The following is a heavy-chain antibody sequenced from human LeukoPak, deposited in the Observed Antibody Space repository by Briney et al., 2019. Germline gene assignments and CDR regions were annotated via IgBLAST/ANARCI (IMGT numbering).Heavy chain of an antibody. CDR2: INPSGGST. D-gene: IGHD5-12*01. J-gene: IGHJ4*02. CDR1: GYTFTSYY. V-gene: IGHV1-46*01. Sequence: ASVKVSCKASGYTFTSYYMHWVRQAPGQGLEWMGIINPSGGSTSYAQKFQGRVTMTRDMSTSTVYMELSSLRSEDTAVYYCARVLTESRLQLVPDYWGQGTLVTVSS. CDR3: ARVLTESRLQLVPDY.